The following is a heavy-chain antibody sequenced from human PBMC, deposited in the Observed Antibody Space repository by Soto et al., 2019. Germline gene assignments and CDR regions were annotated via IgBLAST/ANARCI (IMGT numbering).Heavy chain of an antibody. Sequence: EVQLLESGGGLAQPGGSLRLSCADSGFTFSNYAMSWVRQAPGKGLEWVSAITASGGTRYYADSVKGLFTISRDNSKSTLYLQTNNLRTEATAIYYCAKPLGVSTISWRSVAFAIWGQGTMVTFSS. CDR3: AKPLGVSTISWRSVAFAI. D-gene: IGHD6-13*01. CDR2: ITASGGTR. J-gene: IGHJ3*02. CDR1: GFTFSNYA. V-gene: IGHV3-23*01.